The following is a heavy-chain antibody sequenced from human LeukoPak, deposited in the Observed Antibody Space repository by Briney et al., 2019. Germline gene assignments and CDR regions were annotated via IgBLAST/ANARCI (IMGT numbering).Heavy chain of an antibody. V-gene: IGHV4-59*01. CDR2: IYYSGST. Sequence: TSETLSLTCTVSSGSISSYYWSWIRQPPGKGLEWIGYIYYSGSTNYNPSLKSRVTISVDTSKDQFSLKLSSVTAADTAVYYCARGRGDGDYNWGQGTLVTVSS. D-gene: IGHD4-17*01. J-gene: IGHJ4*02. CDR1: SGSISSYY. CDR3: ARGRGDGDYN.